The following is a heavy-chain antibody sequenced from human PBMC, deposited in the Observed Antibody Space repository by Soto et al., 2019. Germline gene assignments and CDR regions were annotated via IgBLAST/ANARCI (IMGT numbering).Heavy chain of an antibody. D-gene: IGHD1-26*01. CDR1: GGTFSRYA. CDR3: ARAIVGPTTTGWLDP. CDR2: IIPIFGTA. V-gene: IGHV1-69*01. Sequence: QVQLVQSGAEVKKPGSSVKVSCKASGGTFSRYAISWVRQAPGQGLEWMGGIIPIFGTANYAQKFQGRVTITAYESTRTAYMELSSLRFEDTAVYYCARAIVGPTTTGWLDPWGQGTLVTVSS. J-gene: IGHJ5*02.